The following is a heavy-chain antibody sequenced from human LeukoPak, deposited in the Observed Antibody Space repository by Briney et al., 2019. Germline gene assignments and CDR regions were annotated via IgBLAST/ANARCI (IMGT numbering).Heavy chain of an antibody. Sequence: SETLSLTCTVSGGPISSYYWSWIRQPPGKGLEWIGFIYYNGTTRYNPSLKSRVTISLDTSRKQFSLKLSSVTAADTAVYYCMRLGDYVDAGDYWGQGTLVTVSS. V-gene: IGHV4-59*08. CDR1: GGPISSYY. J-gene: IGHJ4*02. D-gene: IGHD4-17*01. CDR3: MRLGDYVDAGDY. CDR2: IYYNGTT.